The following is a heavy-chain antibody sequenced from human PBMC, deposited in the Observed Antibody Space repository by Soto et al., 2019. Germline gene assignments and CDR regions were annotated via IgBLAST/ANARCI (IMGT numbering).Heavy chain of an antibody. CDR1: GYTFTSYA. Sequence: ASVKVSCKASGYTFTSYAMHWVRQAPGQRLEWMGWINAGNGNTKYSQKFQGRVTITRDTSASTAYMELSSLRSEDTAVYYCARVAPYCSSTSCYAGYYYYYMDVWGKGTTVTVSS. V-gene: IGHV1-3*01. CDR2: INAGNGNT. J-gene: IGHJ6*03. D-gene: IGHD2-2*01. CDR3: ARVAPYCSSTSCYAGYYYYYMDV.